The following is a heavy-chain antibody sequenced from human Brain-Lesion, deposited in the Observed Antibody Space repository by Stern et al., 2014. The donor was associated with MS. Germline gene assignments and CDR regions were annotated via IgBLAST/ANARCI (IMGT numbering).Heavy chain of an antibody. D-gene: IGHD1-14*01. CDR3: ARELPDLNAFDI. CDR1: GGSISSSNW. V-gene: IGHV4-4*02. J-gene: IGHJ3*02. Sequence: QLQLQESGPGLVKPSGTLSLTCAVSGGSISSSNWWSWVRQSPGKGLEWLGEIYHSGGTKYSPSFESRVIISVDKSKNQFSLKLSYVTAADTAVYYCARELPDLNAFDIWGQGTMVTVSS. CDR2: IYHSGGT.